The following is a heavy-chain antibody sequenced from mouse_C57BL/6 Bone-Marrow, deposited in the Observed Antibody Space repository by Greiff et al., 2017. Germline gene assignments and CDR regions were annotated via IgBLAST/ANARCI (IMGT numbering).Heavy chain of an antibody. J-gene: IGHJ1*03. V-gene: IGHV1-85*01. D-gene: IGHD1-1*01. CDR3: ARDYGSSYWYFDV. Sequence: VQLQQSGPELVKPGASVKLSCKASGYTFTSYDINWVKQRPGQGREWIGWIYPRDGSTKYNEKFKGKATLTVDTSSNPAYMELHCLTSAESAVYVCARDYGSSYWYFDVWGRGTTVTVSA. CDR2: IYPRDGST. CDR1: GYTFTSYD.